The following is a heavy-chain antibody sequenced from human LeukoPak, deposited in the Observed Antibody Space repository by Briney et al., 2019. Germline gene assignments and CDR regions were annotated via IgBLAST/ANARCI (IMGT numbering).Heavy chain of an antibody. CDR3: ANRIGNYYGSGSYYKVWWFDP. J-gene: IGHJ5*02. Sequence: WASVKVSCKVSGYTLTELSMHWVRQAPGKGLEWMGGFDPEDGETIYAQKFQGRVTMTEDTSTDTAYMELSSLRSEDTAVYYCANRIGNYYGSGSYYKVWWFDPWGQGTLVTVSS. D-gene: IGHD3-10*01. V-gene: IGHV1-24*01. CDR2: FDPEDGET. CDR1: GYTLTELS.